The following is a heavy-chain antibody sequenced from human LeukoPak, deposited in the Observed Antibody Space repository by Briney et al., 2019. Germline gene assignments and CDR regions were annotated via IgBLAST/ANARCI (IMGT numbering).Heavy chain of an antibody. CDR2: IYARDHDT. CDR3: ARAGYCSAGSCYPHWGFYFDY. Sequence: GESLKISCKGSGFTSTNYWIAWVRQVPGKDLEWMGIIYARDHDTRYSPSFQGGQVTISADKSFTSVYLQWSSLQSSDTAMYYCARAGYCSAGSCYPHWGFYFDYWGQGTLVTVSS. J-gene: IGHJ4*02. D-gene: IGHD2-15*01. CDR1: GFTSTNYW. V-gene: IGHV5-51*01.